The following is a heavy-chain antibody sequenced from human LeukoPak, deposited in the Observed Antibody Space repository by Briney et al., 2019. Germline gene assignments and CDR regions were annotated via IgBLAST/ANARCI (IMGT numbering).Heavy chain of an antibody. CDR3: ARERGYSYGYYFDY. CDR1: GFTFSSYW. V-gene: IGHV3-7*01. Sequence: TGGSLRLSCVASGFTFSSYWMRWVRQAPGKGLEWVANIKQDGSEKYYVDSVKGRFTISRDNAKNSLYLQMNSLRAEDTAVYYCARERGYSYGYYFDYWGQGTLVTVSS. D-gene: IGHD5-18*01. CDR2: IKQDGSEK. J-gene: IGHJ4*02.